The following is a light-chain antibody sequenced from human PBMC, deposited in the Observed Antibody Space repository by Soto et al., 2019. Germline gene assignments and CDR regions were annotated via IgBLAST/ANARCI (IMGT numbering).Light chain of an antibody. Sequence: EIVLTQSPGALSLSPGERATLSCRASQSVSSNNLAWYQQKPGQAPRLLIYGASTRASGIPDRFSGSGSGTDFTLTISRLEPEDFAVYYCQQYGRSPRITFGGGTKVETK. CDR1: QSVSSNN. CDR3: QQYGRSPRIT. J-gene: IGKJ4*01. V-gene: IGKV3-20*01. CDR2: GAS.